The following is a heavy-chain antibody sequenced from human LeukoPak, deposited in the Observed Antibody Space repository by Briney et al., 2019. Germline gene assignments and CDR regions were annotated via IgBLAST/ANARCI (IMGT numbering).Heavy chain of an antibody. J-gene: IGHJ4*02. V-gene: IGHV3-23*01. CDR3: AKERLGGNYGDYAVDY. D-gene: IGHD4-17*01. CDR2: VSGSGDGT. Sequence: GGSLRLSCAASGFTFTSYAMGWVRQAPGKGLEWVSSVSGSGDGTYYADSVKGRFTISRDNSKKTLDLHMDSLRAEDTAVYYCAKERLGGNYGDYAVDYWGQGAMVTVSS. CDR1: GFTFTSYA.